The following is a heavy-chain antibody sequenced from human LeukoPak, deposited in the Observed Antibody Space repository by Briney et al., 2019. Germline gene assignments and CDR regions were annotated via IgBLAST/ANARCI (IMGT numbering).Heavy chain of an antibody. CDR2: TYSGGTT. J-gene: IGHJ6*02. V-gene: IGHV3-53*01. D-gene: IGHD6-13*01. CDR1: GFIFSSYA. Sequence: GESLRLSCAASGFIFSSYAMSWVRQAPGKGLEWVSLTYSGGTTYNADSVKGRFTISRDNSTNTLYLQMNSVRAEDTAVYYCARGGAAAGAHHYYYYGMDVWGQGTTVTVSS. CDR3: ARGGAAAGAHHYYYYGMDV.